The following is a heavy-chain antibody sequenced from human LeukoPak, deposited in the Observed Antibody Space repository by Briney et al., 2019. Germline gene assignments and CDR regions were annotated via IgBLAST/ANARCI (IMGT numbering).Heavy chain of an antibody. CDR2: TYYRSKWYN. CDR3: ASLGMDV. J-gene: IGHJ6*02. CDR1: GDSVSSNNAA. Sequence: SQTLSLTCAISGDSVSSNNAAWNWIRQSPSRGLEWLGRTYYRSKWYNDYAVSVKSRITISPDTSKNQFSLQLKSVTPEDTAVYCCASLGMDVWGQGTTVTVSS. V-gene: IGHV6-1*01.